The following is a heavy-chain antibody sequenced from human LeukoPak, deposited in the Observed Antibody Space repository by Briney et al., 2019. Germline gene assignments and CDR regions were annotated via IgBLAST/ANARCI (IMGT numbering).Heavy chain of an antibody. J-gene: IGHJ4*02. Sequence: QSGGSLRLSCAASGFPFSSHVLSWVRQAPGKGLEWIAYINHNGEAIYYPDFVKGRFIISRDNAKNSLFLQMNSLRAEDTAVYYCAKAIVVVVAARYLDYWGQGTLVTVSS. CDR3: AKAIVVVVAARYLDY. CDR2: INHNGEAI. V-gene: IGHV3-48*01. CDR1: GFPFSSHV. D-gene: IGHD2-15*01.